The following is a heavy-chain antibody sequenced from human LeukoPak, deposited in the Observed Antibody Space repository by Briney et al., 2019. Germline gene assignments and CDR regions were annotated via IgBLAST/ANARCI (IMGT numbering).Heavy chain of an antibody. Sequence: PSETLSLTCTVSGGSISSYYWSWIRQPPGKGLEWIGYIYYSGSTNYNPSLKSRVTISVDTSKNQFSLKLSSVTAADTAVYYCARGQWLGNWGQGTLVTVSS. CDR2: IYYSGST. CDR3: ARGQWLGN. V-gene: IGHV4-59*12. J-gene: IGHJ4*02. CDR1: GGSISSYY. D-gene: IGHD6-19*01.